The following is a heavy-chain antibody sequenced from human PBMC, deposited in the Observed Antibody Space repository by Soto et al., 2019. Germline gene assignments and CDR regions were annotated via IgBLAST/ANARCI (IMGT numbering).Heavy chain of an antibody. Sequence: QVQLQQWGAGLLKPSETLSLTCAVYGGSFSGYYWSWIRQPPGKGLEWIGEINHSGSTNYNPSLMSRVTISVDTSKNQFSLKLSSVTAADTAVYYCARGRRYNYYYYGMDVWGQGTTVTVSS. J-gene: IGHJ6*02. CDR2: INHSGST. D-gene: IGHD5-18*01. CDR3: ARGRRYNYYYYGMDV. V-gene: IGHV4-34*01. CDR1: GGSFSGYY.